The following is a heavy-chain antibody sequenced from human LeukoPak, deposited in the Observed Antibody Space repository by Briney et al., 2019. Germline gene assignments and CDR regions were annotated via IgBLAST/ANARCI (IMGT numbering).Heavy chain of an antibody. CDR2: IYTSGST. V-gene: IGHV4-4*09. CDR3: ARHRGSGSYSYWYFDL. J-gene: IGHJ2*01. D-gene: IGHD1-26*01. CDR1: GGSISSYY. Sequence: PSETLSLTCTVPGGSISSYYWSWIRQPPGKGLEWIGYIYTSGSTNYNPSLKSRVTISVDTSKNQFSLKLSSVTAADTAVYYCARHRGSGSYSYWYFDLWGRGTLVTVSS.